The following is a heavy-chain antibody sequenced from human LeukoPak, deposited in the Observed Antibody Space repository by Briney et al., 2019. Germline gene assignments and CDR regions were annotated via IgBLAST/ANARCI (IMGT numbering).Heavy chain of an antibody. Sequence: GGSLRLSCAASGFTFDDYAMHWVRQAPGKGLEWVSGISRNSGSIGYADSVKGRFTISRDNAKNSLYLQMNSLRAEDTALYYCAKSYDYYYMDIWGKGTTVTVSS. CDR3: AKSYDYYYMDI. CDR2: ISRNSGSI. J-gene: IGHJ6*03. CDR1: GFTFDDYA. V-gene: IGHV3-9*01.